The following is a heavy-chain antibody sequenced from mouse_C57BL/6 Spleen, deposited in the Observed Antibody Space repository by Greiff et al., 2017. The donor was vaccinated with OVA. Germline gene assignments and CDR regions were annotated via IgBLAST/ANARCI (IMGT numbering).Heavy chain of an antibody. CDR1: GYTFTSYW. D-gene: IGHD2-3*01. Sequence: QVQLQQPGAELVMPGASVKLSCKASGYTFTSYWMHWVKQRPGQGLEWIGEIDPSDSYTNYNQKFKGKSTLTVDKSSSTAYMQLSSLTSEDSAVYYCARRDYDGYYGFAYWGQGTLVTVSA. V-gene: IGHV1-69*01. J-gene: IGHJ3*01. CDR2: IDPSDSYT. CDR3: ARRDYDGYYGFAY.